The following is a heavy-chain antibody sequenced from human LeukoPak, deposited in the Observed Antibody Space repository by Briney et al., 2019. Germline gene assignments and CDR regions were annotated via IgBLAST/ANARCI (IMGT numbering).Heavy chain of an antibody. J-gene: IGHJ1*01. Sequence: GGSLRLSCAASGFTFSNYWMSWVRQAPGKGLEWVANMKQDGSETHYVDSVKGRFTISRDNAKNSLYLQMNSLRGEDTAVYYCARDPDSSIWPQYFQHWGQGTLVTVYS. D-gene: IGHD6-13*01. CDR2: MKQDGSET. CDR3: ARDPDSSIWPQYFQH. V-gene: IGHV3-7*04. CDR1: GFTFSNYW.